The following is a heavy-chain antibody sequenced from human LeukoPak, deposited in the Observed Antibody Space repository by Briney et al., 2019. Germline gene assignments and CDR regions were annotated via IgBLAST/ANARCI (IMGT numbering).Heavy chain of an antibody. Sequence: GGSLRLSCAASGFTVSXNYMSWVRQAPGKXXEXVXXXYXXXXXXXXXXXXXXXXXXXXXSKNTLYLQMNSLRAEDTAVYYCARVYYYYGMDVWGQGTTVTVSS. CDR3: ARVYYYYGMDV. CDR1: GFTVSXNY. J-gene: IGHJ6*02. V-gene: IGHV3-53*01. CDR2: XYXXXXX.